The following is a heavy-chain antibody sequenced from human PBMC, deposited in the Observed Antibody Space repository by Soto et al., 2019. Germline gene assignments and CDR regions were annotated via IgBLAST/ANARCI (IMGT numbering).Heavy chain of an antibody. CDR3: ARSQGSGFLVS. CDR2: IYYGGST. Sequence: QVQLQESGPGLVKPSQTLSLTCTVSGGSISSGDYYWSWIRQPPGKGLEWIGYIYYGGSTYYNPSLTSSITMSVETSKNQFSLKLSSVRAADTAVYYCARSQGSGFLVSWGQGTLVTVSS. V-gene: IGHV4-30-4*01. J-gene: IGHJ4*02. CDR1: GGSISSGDYY. D-gene: IGHD3-10*01.